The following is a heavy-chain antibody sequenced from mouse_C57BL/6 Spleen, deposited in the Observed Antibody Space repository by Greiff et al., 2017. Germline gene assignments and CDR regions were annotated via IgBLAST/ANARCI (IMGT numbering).Heavy chain of an antibody. CDR2: IDPETGGT. D-gene: IGHD2-4*01. V-gene: IGHV1-15*01. Sequence: QVQLQQSGAELVRPGASVTLSCKASGYTFTDYEMHWVKQTPVHGLEWIGAIDPETGGTAYNQKFKGKAILTADKSSSTAYMELRSLTSEDSAVYYCTRWGDYYDYGDWYFDGWGTGTTVTVSS. CDR3: TRWGDYYDYGDWYFDG. J-gene: IGHJ1*03. CDR1: GYTFTDYE.